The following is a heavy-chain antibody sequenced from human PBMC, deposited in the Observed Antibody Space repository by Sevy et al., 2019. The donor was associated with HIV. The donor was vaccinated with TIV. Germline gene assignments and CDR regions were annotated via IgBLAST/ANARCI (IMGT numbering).Heavy chain of an antibody. V-gene: IGHV1-69*13. CDR2: IIPIFGTA. CDR3: AILARIAVAGHPHYYYYMDV. Sequence: ASVKVSCKASGGTFSSYAISWVRQAPGQGLEWMGRIIPIFGTANYAQKFQGRVTITADESTSTAYMELSSLRSEDTAGYYCAILARIAVAGHPHYYYYMDVWGKGTTVTVSS. CDR1: GGTFSSYA. D-gene: IGHD6-19*01. J-gene: IGHJ6*03.